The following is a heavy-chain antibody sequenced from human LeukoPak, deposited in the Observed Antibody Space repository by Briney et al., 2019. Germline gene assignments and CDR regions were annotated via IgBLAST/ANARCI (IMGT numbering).Heavy chain of an antibody. J-gene: IGHJ4*02. D-gene: IGHD6-25*01. Sequence: GGSLRLSCAASGFTFSSYSMNWVRQAPGKGLEWVSYISSSSSTIYYADSVKGRFTISRDSAKNSLYLQMNSLRAEDTAVYYCARDPGSGNFDYWGQGTLVTVSS. V-gene: IGHV3-48*04. CDR2: ISSSSSTI. CDR1: GFTFSSYS. CDR3: ARDPGSGNFDY.